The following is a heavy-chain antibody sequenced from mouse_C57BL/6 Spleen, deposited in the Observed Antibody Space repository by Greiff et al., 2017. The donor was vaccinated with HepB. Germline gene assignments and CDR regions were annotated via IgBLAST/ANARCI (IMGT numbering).Heavy chain of an antibody. CDR3: ALITTVVAPFDV. V-gene: IGHV1-50*01. D-gene: IGHD1-1*01. J-gene: IGHJ1*03. Sequence: VQLQQPGAELVKPGASVKLSCKASGYTFTSSWMQWVKQRPGQGLEWIVEIDPSDSYTNYNQKFKGKATLTVDTSSSPAYMQLSSLTSEASAVYYCALITTVVAPFDVWGTGTTVTVSS. CDR1: GYTFTSSW. CDR2: IDPSDSYT.